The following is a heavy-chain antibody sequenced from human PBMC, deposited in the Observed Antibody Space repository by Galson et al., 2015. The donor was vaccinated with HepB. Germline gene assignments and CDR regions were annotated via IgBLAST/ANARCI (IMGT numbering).Heavy chain of an antibody. CDR2: IFSSDEK. D-gene: IGHD1-26*01. CDR1: GFSLSNVRMG. CDR3: ARITSGMGGSYYDWYFDL. V-gene: IGHV2-26*01. Sequence: PALVKPTQTLTLTCTVSGFSLSNVRMGVSWIRQPPGKALEWLAHIFSSDEKSYSTSLKSRLTISTDTSKSQVVLTMTNMDPVDTATYYCARITSGMGGSYYDWYFDLWGRGTLVTVSS. J-gene: IGHJ2*01.